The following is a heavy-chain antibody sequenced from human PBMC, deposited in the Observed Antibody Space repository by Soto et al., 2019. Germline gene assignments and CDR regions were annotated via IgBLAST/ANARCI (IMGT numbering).Heavy chain of an antibody. CDR2: MNPNMGNT. CDR3: ARAPITRTGYWSCGMDV. D-gene: IGHD2-8*02. Sequence: ASVKVSCKPSGYTFSRYLINWVQQATGQGLEWMGWMNPNMGNTGYAQKLQDRGTITRNTSISTAYVELISLRSDDTAVYYCARAPITRTGYWSCGMDVWGQGILVTVSS. V-gene: IGHV1-8*01. J-gene: IGHJ6*02. CDR1: GYTFSRYL.